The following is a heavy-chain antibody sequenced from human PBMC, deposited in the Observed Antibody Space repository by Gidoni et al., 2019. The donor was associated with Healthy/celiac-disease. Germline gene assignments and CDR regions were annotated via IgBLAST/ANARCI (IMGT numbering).Heavy chain of an antibody. V-gene: IGHV3-64D*06. CDR1: GFPFSSYA. J-gene: IGHJ4*02. Sequence: EVQLVESGGGLVQPGGSLRPSCSASGFPFSSYAMHWVRQAPGKGLEYVSAIRSNGGSTYYADSVKGRFTISRDNSKNTLYLQMSSLRAEDTAVYYCVKDRGGATFFDYWGQGTLVTVSS. CDR3: VKDRGGATFFDY. CDR2: IRSNGGST. D-gene: IGHD1-26*01.